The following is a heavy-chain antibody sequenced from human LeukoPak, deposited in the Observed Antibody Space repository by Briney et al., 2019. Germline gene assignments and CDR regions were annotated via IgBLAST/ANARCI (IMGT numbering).Heavy chain of an antibody. J-gene: IGHJ3*02. CDR1: GGSISSAAHY. CDR3: ARDSAVVVETRLFDI. CDR2: IYYTGST. Sequence: SQTLSLTCTVSGGSISSAAHYWSWIRQDPGQGLEWIGNIYYTGSTHYSPSLETRLAISVDTSKNQFFLRLSSVTAADTAVYYCARDSAVVVETRLFDIWGQGTMVTVSS. V-gene: IGHV4-31*03. D-gene: IGHD2-15*01.